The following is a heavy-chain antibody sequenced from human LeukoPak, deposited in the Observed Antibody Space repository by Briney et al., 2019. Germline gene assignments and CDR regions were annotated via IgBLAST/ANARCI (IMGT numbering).Heavy chain of an antibody. CDR1: GFTFADYA. Sequence: GGSLRLSCAASGFTFADYAVHWVRQAPGKGLEWVSGISWNSGGIGYADSVKGRFTISRDNAKNSLYLQMNSLRAEDTAVYYCARYDGDWYYYYYMDVWGKGTTVTVSS. CDR2: ISWNSGGI. V-gene: IGHV3-9*01. CDR3: ARYDGDWYYYYYMDV. D-gene: IGHD4-17*01. J-gene: IGHJ6*03.